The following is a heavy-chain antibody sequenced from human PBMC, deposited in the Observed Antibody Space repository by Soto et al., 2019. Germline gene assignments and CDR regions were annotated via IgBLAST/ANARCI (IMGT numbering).Heavy chain of an antibody. CDR3: TTDLRYFDWLSNTPLDY. V-gene: IGHV3-15*01. CDR2: IKSKTDGGTT. D-gene: IGHD3-9*01. J-gene: IGHJ4*02. CDR1: GFTFSNAW. Sequence: GGSLRLSCAASGFTFSNAWMSWVRQAPGKGLEWVGRIKSKTDGGTTDYAAPVKGRFTISRDDSKNTLYLQMNSLKTEDTAVYYCTTDLRYFDWLSNTPLDYWGQGTLVTVSS.